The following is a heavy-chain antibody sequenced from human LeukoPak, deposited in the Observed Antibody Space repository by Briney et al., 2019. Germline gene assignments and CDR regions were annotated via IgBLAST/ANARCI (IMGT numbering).Heavy chain of an antibody. D-gene: IGHD3-22*01. CDR2: IIPILGIA. CDR3: ARDCFSPSGYHDY. J-gene: IGHJ4*02. Sequence: SVKVSCKASGGTFSSYAISWVRQAPGQGLEWMGRIIPILGIANYAQKFQGRVTITADKSTSTAYMELSSLRSEDTAVYYCARDCFSPSGYHDYWGQGTLVTVSS. V-gene: IGHV1-69*04. CDR1: GGTFSSYA.